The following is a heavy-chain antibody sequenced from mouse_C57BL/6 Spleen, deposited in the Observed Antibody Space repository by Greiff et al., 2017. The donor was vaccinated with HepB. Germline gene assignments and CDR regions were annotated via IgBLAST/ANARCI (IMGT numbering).Heavy chain of an antibody. Sequence: VQLQQPGAELVMPGASVKLSCKASGYTFTSYWMHWVKQRPGQGLEWIGEIDPSDSYTNYNQKFKGKSTLTVDKSPSTAYMQLSSLTSEDSAVYYCARKGNWVYFDYWGQGTTLTVSS. CDR1: GYTFTSYW. CDR3: ARKGNWVYFDY. D-gene: IGHD4-1*01. CDR2: IDPSDSYT. J-gene: IGHJ2*01. V-gene: IGHV1-69*01.